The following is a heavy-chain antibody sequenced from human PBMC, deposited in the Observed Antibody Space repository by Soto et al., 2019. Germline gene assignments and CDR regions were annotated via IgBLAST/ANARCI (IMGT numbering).Heavy chain of an antibody. V-gene: IGHV1-18*01. D-gene: IGHD6-13*01. CDR1: GYTFTSYG. CDR3: ARSRIAAAGTTLGYYGMDV. J-gene: IGHJ6*02. Sequence: QVQLVQSGAEVKKPGASVKVSCKASGYTFTSYGISWVRQAPGQGLEWMGWISAYNGNTNYAQKLQGRVTMTTDTATRTAYMGLGSLRADDTAVYYCARSRIAAAGTTLGYYGMDVWGQGTTVTVSS. CDR2: ISAYNGNT.